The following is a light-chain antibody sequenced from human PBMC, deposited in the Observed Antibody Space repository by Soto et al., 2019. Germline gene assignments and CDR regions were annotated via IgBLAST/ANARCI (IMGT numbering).Light chain of an antibody. Sequence: ERVMTQSPATLYVFPVEGSTLPFRASEAVSTNLAWYQHKPGQAPRLLIYAASTRSTGVPARFSGSGSGTEFTLTISNLQSEDVATYYCQQYENWPWTFGQGTKVDIK. CDR2: AAS. CDR1: EAVSTN. V-gene: IGKV3-15*01. CDR3: QQYENWPWT. J-gene: IGKJ1*01.